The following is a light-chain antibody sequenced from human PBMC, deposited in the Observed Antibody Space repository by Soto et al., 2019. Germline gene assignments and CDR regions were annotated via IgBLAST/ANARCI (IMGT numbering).Light chain of an antibody. J-gene: IGKJ5*01. V-gene: IGKV3-11*01. CDR3: QQRSNWPPIT. Sequence: DILLTQSPATLSLSPGESATLSCRASQSVSSYLAWYQQKPGQAPRLLIYDASNRATGIPARFSGSGSGTDFTLTISSLEPEDFAVYYCQQRSNWPPITFGQGTRLDI. CDR2: DAS. CDR1: QSVSSY.